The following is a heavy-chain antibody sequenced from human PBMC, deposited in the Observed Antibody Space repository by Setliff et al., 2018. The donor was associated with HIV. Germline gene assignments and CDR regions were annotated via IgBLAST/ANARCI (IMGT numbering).Heavy chain of an antibody. V-gene: IGHV4-4*07. CDR2: IYTSGST. Sequence: PSETLSLTCNVSGGSISGYFWTWIRQPAGKGLEWIWRIYTSGSTNYNPSLKSRLSMSIDTSKNHFSLRLTSVTAADTAVYYCARDLPELTGRSFDPWGQGIQVTVSS. D-gene: IGHD7-27*01. J-gene: IGHJ5*02. CDR3: ARDLPELTGRSFDP. CDR1: GGSISGYF.